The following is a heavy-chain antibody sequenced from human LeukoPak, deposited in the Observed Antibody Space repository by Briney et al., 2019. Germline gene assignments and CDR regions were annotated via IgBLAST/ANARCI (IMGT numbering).Heavy chain of an antibody. CDR3: AREGYSDAFDI. D-gene: IGHD5-18*01. V-gene: IGHV3-48*03. J-gene: IGHJ3*02. Sequence: GGSLRLSCAASGFTFSSYEMNWVRQAPGKGLEWVSYISSSGSTIYYADSVKGRFTISRDNAKNSLYLQMNSLRAEDTAVYYCAREGYSDAFDIWGQGTMVTASS. CDR2: ISSSGSTI. CDR1: GFTFSSYE.